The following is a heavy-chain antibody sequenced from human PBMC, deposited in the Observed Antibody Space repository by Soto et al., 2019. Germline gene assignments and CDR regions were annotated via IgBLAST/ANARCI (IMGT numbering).Heavy chain of an antibody. CDR1: GGTFSSYA. CDR3: ARDLGVEHQLLYGRGGHPNWLDP. Sequence: VASVKVSCKASGGTFSSYATSWVRQAPGQGLEWMGGIIPIFGTTNYAQKFQGRVTITADESTSTAYMELSSLRSEDTAVYYCARDLGVEHQLLYGRGGHPNWLDPWGQGTQVTVSS. V-gene: IGHV1-69*13. CDR2: IIPIFGTT. D-gene: IGHD2-2*02. J-gene: IGHJ5*02.